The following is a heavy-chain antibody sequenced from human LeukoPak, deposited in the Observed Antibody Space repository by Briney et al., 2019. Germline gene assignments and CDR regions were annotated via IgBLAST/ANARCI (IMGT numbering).Heavy chain of an antibody. J-gene: IGHJ4*02. CDR1: GFTFDDYA. D-gene: IGHD2-2*01. V-gene: IGHV3-9*03. Sequence: PGGSLRLSCAASGFTFDDYAMHWVRQGPGKGLECVSGISWNSGSIGYADSVKGRFTISRDNAKNSLYLQMNSLRAEDMALYYCAKGYCSSTNCYFDYWGQGTLVTVSS. CDR2: ISWNSGSI. CDR3: AKGYCSSTNCYFDY.